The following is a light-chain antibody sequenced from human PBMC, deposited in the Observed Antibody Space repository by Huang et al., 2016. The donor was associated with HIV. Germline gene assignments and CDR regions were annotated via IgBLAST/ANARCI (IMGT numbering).Light chain of an antibody. J-gene: IGKJ4*01. V-gene: IGKV3-11*01. Sequence: VLTQSPAPLSWYPGERVTLSCRASQSVGNYIAWYQQHPGQSPKLLIYDTSNRATGTPGRFSGSGSGTDFTLTISSLQSEDFAVYYCQQRSSGVTFGGGTKVQVK. CDR3: QQRSSGVT. CDR2: DTS. CDR1: QSVGNY.